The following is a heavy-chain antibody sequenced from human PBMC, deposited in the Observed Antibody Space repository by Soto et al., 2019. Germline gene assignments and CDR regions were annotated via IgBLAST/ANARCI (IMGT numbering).Heavy chain of an antibody. Sequence: EVQLLESGGGLVQPGGSLRLSCAASGFTFSSYAMSWVRQAPGKGLEWVSAISGSGGSTYYADSVKGRFTISRDNSKNTLYLKMNSLRAEDTAVYYCAKDLSMITIFGVVITGFDYWGQGTLVTVSS. CDR3: AKDLSMITIFGVVITGFDY. D-gene: IGHD3-3*01. CDR2: ISGSGGST. CDR1: GFTFSSYA. J-gene: IGHJ4*02. V-gene: IGHV3-23*01.